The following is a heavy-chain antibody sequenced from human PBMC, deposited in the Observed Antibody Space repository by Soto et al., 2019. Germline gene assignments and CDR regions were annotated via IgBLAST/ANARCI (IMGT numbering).Heavy chain of an antibody. Sequence: QEQLVQSGAEVKKPGASVKVSCKASGYTFSGYYIHWLRQAPGQGLEWMGWINPNSGGTNYAQKFQGRVTVTRDTPTSTAYMELSRLTSDDTAVYYCARGCSSTSCYEWENYYYYGMDVWGQGTTVTVSS. CDR3: ARGCSSTSCYEWENYYYYGMDV. D-gene: IGHD2-2*01. CDR2: INPNSGGT. CDR1: GYTFSGYY. V-gene: IGHV1-2*02. J-gene: IGHJ6*02.